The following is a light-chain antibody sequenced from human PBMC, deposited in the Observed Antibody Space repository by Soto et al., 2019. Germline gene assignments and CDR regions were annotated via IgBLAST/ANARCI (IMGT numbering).Light chain of an antibody. CDR2: DVS. CDR1: SSDVGAYDH. CDR3: SAYTTSIALYV. Sequence: QSALTQPSSMSGSPGQSITISCTGTSSDVGAYDHVSWHQQRPGRAPKVLIYDVSNRPSGVSNRFSGSKSGSTASLIISGLQAEDEADYYCSAYTTSIALYVFGAGTKVAVL. J-gene: IGLJ1*01. V-gene: IGLV2-14*03.